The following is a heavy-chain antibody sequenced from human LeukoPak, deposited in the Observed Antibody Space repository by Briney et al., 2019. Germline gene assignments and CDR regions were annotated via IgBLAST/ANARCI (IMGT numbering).Heavy chain of an antibody. J-gene: IGHJ4*02. CDR2: IWYDGSNK. V-gene: IGHV3-33*08. Sequence: PGGSLRLSCAASGFTFSSYGMHWVRQAPGKGLEWVAVIWYDGSNKYYADSVKGRFTISRDNSKNTLYLQMNSLRAEDTAVYYCARESHYYDSSGYSIDYWGQGTLVTVSS. D-gene: IGHD3-22*01. CDR3: ARESHYYDSSGYSIDY. CDR1: GFTFSSYG.